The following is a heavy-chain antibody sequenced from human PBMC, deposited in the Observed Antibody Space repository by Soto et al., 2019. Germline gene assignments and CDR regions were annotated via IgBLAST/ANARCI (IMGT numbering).Heavy chain of an antibody. J-gene: IGHJ4*02. CDR2: CSGSGGST. CDR3: AKGLLRYRGLHLG. CDR1: GFTFSSYA. Sequence: GGSLRLSCAASGFTFSSYAMSWVRQAPGKGLEWVSACSGSGGSTYYADSVKGRFTISRDNSKNTLYLQMNSLRAEDTAVYYCAKGLLRYRGLHLGWGQGTLVTVSS. V-gene: IGHV3-23*01. D-gene: IGHD3-9*01.